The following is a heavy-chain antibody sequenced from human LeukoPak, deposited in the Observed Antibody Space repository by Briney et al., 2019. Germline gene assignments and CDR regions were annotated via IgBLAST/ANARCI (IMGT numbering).Heavy chain of an antibody. CDR3: ARGLHFRVYDSSDYYPY. V-gene: IGHV4-34*01. J-gene: IGHJ4*02. Sequence: PSETLSLTCAVYGGSFSGYYWSWIRQPPGKGLEWIGEINHSGSTNYNPSLKSRVTISVDTSKNQFSLRLSSVTAADTAVYYCARGLHFRVYDSSDYYPYWGQGTLVTVSS. CDR1: GGSFSGYY. D-gene: IGHD3-22*01. CDR2: INHSGST.